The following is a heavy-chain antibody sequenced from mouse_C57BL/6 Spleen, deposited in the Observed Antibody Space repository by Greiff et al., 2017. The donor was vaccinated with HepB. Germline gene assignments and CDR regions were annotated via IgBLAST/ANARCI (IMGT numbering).Heavy chain of an antibody. CDR3: ARYDGYSYWYFDV. D-gene: IGHD2-3*01. CDR1: GYTFTDYY. J-gene: IGHJ1*03. CDR2: INPNSGGT. Sequence: EVQLQQSGPELVKPGASVKISCKASGYTFTDYYMNWVKQSHGKSLEWIGDINPNSGGTSYNQKFKGKATLTVDKSSSTAYMELRSLTSEDSAVYYCARYDGYSYWYFDVWGTGTTVTVSS. V-gene: IGHV1-26*01.